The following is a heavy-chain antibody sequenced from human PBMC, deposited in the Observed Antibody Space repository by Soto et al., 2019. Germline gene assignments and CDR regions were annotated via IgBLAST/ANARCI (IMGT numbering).Heavy chain of an antibody. Sequence: SVKVSCKASGYTFTSYYMHWVRQAPGQGLDWMGGIIPIFGTANYAQKFQGRVTITADESTSTAYMELSSLRSEDTAVYYCASHYYDSSGYYSFDYWGQGTLVTVSS. CDR1: GYTFTSYY. CDR3: ASHYYDSSGYYSFDY. V-gene: IGHV1-69*13. D-gene: IGHD3-22*01. J-gene: IGHJ4*02. CDR2: IIPIFGTA.